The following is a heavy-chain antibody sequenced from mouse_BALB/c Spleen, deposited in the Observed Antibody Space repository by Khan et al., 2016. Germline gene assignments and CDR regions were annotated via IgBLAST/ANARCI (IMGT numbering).Heavy chain of an antibody. V-gene: IGHV6-6*02. CDR3: TRGDYDYSFAY. Sequence: EVKLEESGGGLVQPGGSMKLSCVASGFTFSNYWMNWVRQSPEKGLEWVAEIRLKSNNYATHYAESVKGRFTISRDDSKSSVYLQMNNLRAEDTGIYYCTRGDYDYSFAYWGQGTLVTVSA. J-gene: IGHJ3*01. CDR1: GFTFSNYW. D-gene: IGHD2-4*01. CDR2: IRLKSNNYAT.